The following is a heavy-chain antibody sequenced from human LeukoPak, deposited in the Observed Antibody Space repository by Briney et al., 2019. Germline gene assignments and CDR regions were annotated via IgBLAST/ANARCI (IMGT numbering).Heavy chain of an antibody. CDR1: GFTVSNNH. V-gene: IGHV3-53*01. D-gene: IGHD6-19*01. J-gene: IGHJ4*02. CDR3: ARDRRDNRGWYAY. Sequence: GGSLRLSCAASGFTVSNNHMSWVRQAPGKGLEWVSVIYNVDNTYYADSVKGRFTISRDNSKNALYLQMNSLRADDTAVYYCARDRRDNRGWYAYWGQGTLVTVSS. CDR2: IYNVDNT.